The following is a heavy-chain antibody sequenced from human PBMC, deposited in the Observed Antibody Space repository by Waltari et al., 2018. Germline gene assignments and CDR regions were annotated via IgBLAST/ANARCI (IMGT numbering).Heavy chain of an antibody. CDR3: TRDLYGSGGDWFDP. CDR1: GFTVSSTH. V-gene: IGHV3-66*01. CDR2: IYPAGSV. J-gene: IGHJ5*02. D-gene: IGHD3-10*01. Sequence: EVKLVESGGGLVHPGGSLRLSCAASGFTVSSTHMSWVRQAPGKGPEWVSMIYPAGSVYNADSVEGRFTISRDNAKNSLYLQMNSLRADDTAVYYCTRDLYGSGGDWFDPWGQGTLVIVSS.